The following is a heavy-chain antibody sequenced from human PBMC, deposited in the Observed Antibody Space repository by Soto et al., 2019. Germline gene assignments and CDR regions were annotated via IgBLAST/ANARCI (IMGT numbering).Heavy chain of an antibody. CDR3: ARDSAAGWFDP. Sequence: SETLSLTCTVSGASVSSGYYYWSWIRQPPGKGLEWIGYIYYSGSTYYNPSLKSRVTISVDTSKNQFSLKLSSVTAADTAVCYCARDSAAGWFDPWGQGTLVTVSS. V-gene: IGHV4-30-4*01. CDR2: IYYSGST. D-gene: IGHD3-10*01. J-gene: IGHJ5*02. CDR1: GASVSSGYYY.